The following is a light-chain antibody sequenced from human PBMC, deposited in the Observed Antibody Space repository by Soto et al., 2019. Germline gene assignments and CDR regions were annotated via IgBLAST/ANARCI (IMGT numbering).Light chain of an antibody. CDR3: GTWDSSLSAGV. CDR1: SSNIGNNF. V-gene: IGLV1-51*01. J-gene: IGLJ3*02. Sequence: QSVLTQPPSVSAAPGQKVIISCSGSSSNIGNNFVSWYQQLPGTAPKLLTYANNKRPSGIPDRFSGSKSGTSATLGITGLQTGDEVDYYCGTWDSSLSAGVFGGGTKLTVL. CDR2: ANN.